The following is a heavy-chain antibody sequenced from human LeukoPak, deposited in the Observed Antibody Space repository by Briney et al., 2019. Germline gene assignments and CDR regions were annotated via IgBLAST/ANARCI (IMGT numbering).Heavy chain of an antibody. Sequence: KASETLSLTCTVSGGSIRSYFWSWIRQPPGKGLEGIGYIYYSGSTNYNPSLKSRVTISVDTSKNQFSLKLSSVTAADTAVYYCARVQTPSGSGSYSFDYWGQGTLVTVSS. D-gene: IGHD3-10*01. CDR3: ARVQTPSGSGSYSFDY. CDR2: IYYSGST. V-gene: IGHV4-59*01. J-gene: IGHJ4*02. CDR1: GGSIRSYF.